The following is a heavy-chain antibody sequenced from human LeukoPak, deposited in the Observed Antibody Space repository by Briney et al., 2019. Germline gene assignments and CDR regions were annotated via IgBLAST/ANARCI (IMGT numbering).Heavy chain of an antibody. D-gene: IGHD2-15*01. CDR1: GFTFSSYS. V-gene: IGHV3-48*01. CDR3: ARDLSDYCSGGSCYSASTFQH. CDR2: ISSSSSSTI. J-gene: IGHJ1*01. Sequence: GGSLRLSCAASGFTFSSYSMNWVRQAPGKGLEWVSYISSSSSSTIYYADSVKGRFTISRDNAKNSLYLQMNSLRAEDTAVYYCARDLSDYCSGGSCYSASTFQHWGQGTLVTVSS.